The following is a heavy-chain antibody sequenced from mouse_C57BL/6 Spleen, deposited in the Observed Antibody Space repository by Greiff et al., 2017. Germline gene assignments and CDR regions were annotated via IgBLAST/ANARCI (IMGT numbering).Heavy chain of an antibody. J-gene: IGHJ2*01. CDR2: INPSNGGT. V-gene: IGHV1-53*01. Sequence: VQLHQPGTELVKPGASVKLSCKASGYTFTSYWMHWVKQRPGQGLEWIGNINPSNGGTNYNEKFKSKATLTVDKSSSTAYMQLSSLTSEDSAVYYCARFQLGRGNFDYWGQGTTLTVSS. CDR3: ARFQLGRGNFDY. CDR1: GYTFTSYW. D-gene: IGHD4-1*02.